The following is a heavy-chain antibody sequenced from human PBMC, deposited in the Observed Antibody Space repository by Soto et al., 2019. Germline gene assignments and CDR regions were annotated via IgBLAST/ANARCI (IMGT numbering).Heavy chain of an antibody. CDR3: ARDYGDYVNYYYYGMDV. D-gene: IGHD4-17*01. V-gene: IGHV1-69*01. CDR1: GDTFSSYA. J-gene: IGHJ6*02. CDR2: SILIFGTA. Sequence: QVQLVQSGAEVKKPGSWVKVSCKASGDTFSSYATGGGRQAPGQGLELVGGSILIFGTANYAQKFQGRVTITADESTSTAYMELSSLRAEDTAVYYCARDYGDYVNYYYYGMDVWGQGTTVTVSS.